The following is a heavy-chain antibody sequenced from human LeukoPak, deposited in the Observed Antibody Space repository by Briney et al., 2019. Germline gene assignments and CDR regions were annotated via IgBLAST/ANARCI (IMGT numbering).Heavy chain of an antibody. J-gene: IGHJ4*02. CDR2: ISSSGSTI. CDR3: ARVDYYDSSGWPYFDY. V-gene: IGHV3-11*04. Sequence: GGSLRLSCAASGFTFSDYYMSWIRQAPGKGLEWVSYISSSGSTIYYADSVKGRFTISRDNAKNSLYLQMNSLRAEDTAVYYCARVDYYDSSGWPYFDYWGQGTLVTVSS. D-gene: IGHD3-22*01. CDR1: GFTFSDYY.